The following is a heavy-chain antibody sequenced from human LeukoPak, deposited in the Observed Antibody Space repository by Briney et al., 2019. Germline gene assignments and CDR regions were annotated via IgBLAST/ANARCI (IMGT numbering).Heavy chain of an antibody. Sequence: ASVKVSCKASGYTFTSYGISWVRPAPGQGLEWMGWISAYNGNTNYAQKLQGRVTMTTDTSTSTAYMELRSLRSDDTAVYYCASDGEMVIPNYHYYYGMDVWGQGTTVTVSS. CDR1: GYTFTSYG. CDR2: ISAYNGNT. J-gene: IGHJ6*02. V-gene: IGHV1-18*01. CDR3: ASDGEMVIPNYHYYYGMDV. D-gene: IGHD3-22*01.